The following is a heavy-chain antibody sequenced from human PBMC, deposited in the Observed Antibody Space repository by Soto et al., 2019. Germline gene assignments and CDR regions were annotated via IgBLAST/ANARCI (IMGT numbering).Heavy chain of an antibody. CDR3: ASRSITMVRGVISGRLPTDYGMDV. CDR1: GGSVSNSNYY. CDR2: VYYRGRS. Sequence: SETLSLTCTVSGGSVSNSNYYWGWIRQSPGKGLEWIGSVYYRGRSYSKSSVKSRVTISVDTSKNQFSLKLSSVTAADTAVYYCASRSITMVRGVISGRLPTDYGMDVWGQGTTVTVSS. D-gene: IGHD3-10*01. J-gene: IGHJ6*02. V-gene: IGHV4-39*07.